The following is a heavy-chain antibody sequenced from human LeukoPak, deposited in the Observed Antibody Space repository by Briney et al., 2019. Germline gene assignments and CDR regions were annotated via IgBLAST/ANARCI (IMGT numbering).Heavy chain of an antibody. CDR2: IKQDGSET. CDR3: ARETPRRGETRDGSR. Sequence: GGSLRLSCAASGFTVSNYWRNCVRQAPGKGREGLANIKQDGSETYYADSVKGRVTMSRENAKTQLYPQMTSLRAEDTAVSYRARETPRRGETRDGSRWGQGTLVTVSS. CDR1: GFTVSNYW. V-gene: IGHV3-7*01. D-gene: IGHD5-24*01. J-gene: IGHJ4*02.